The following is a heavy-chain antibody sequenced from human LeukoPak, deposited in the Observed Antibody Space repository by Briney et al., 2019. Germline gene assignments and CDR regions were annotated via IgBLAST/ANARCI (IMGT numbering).Heavy chain of an antibody. J-gene: IGHJ4*02. Sequence: GGSLRLSCAASGFTFRDYGMHWIRQAPGKGLEWVAFIRNDGSNEYYADSVKGRFTISRDNSKNTLYLQMNSLRAEDTAVYYCAKDHSSSWYDASLGYWGQGTLVTVSS. CDR2: IRNDGSNE. CDR1: GFTFRDYG. V-gene: IGHV3-30*02. D-gene: IGHD6-13*01. CDR3: AKDHSSSWYDASLGY.